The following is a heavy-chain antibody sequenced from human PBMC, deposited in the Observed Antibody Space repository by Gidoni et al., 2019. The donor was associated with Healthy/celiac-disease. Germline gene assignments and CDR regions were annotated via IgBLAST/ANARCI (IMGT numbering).Heavy chain of an antibody. CDR2: IYYSGST. CDR1: GGSISSSSYY. J-gene: IGHJ2*01. V-gene: IGHV4-39*01. CDR3: AAEGVTMIVVPRYFDL. D-gene: IGHD3-22*01. Sequence: QLQLQESGPGLVKPSETLSLTCTVSGGSISSSSYYWGWIRQPPGKGLEWIGSIYYSGSTYYHPSLKSRVTISVDTSKNQFSLKLSSVTAADTAVYYCAAEGVTMIVVPRYFDLWGRGTLVTVSS.